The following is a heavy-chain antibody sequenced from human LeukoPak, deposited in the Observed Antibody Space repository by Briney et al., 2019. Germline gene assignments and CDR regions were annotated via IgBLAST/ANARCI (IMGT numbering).Heavy chain of an antibody. CDR1: GFTFSSYG. J-gene: IGHJ3*02. V-gene: IGHV3-30*02. Sequence: PGGSLRLSCAASGFTFSSYGMHWVRQAPGKGLEWVAFIRYDGSSKYYVDSVKGRFTISRDNSKNTLYLQMNSPRAEDTAVYYCAKDLRRGPVYDRKGAFDIWGQGTMVTVSS. CDR2: IRYDGSSK. CDR3: AKDLRRGPVYDRKGAFDI. D-gene: IGHD3-22*01.